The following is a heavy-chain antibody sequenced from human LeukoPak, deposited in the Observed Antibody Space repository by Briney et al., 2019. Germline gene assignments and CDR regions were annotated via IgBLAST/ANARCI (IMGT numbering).Heavy chain of an antibody. D-gene: IGHD3-3*01. CDR3: ARGRYYDFWSGQGPDAFDI. J-gene: IGHJ3*02. V-gene: IGHV4-39*07. CDR2: IYYSGST. CDR1: GGSISSSSYY. Sequence: SETLSLTCTVSGGSISSSSYYWGWIRQPPGKGLEWIGSIYYSGSTYYNPSLKSRVTMSVDTSKNQFSLKLSSVTAADTAVYYCARGRYYDFWSGQGPDAFDIWGQGTMVTVSS.